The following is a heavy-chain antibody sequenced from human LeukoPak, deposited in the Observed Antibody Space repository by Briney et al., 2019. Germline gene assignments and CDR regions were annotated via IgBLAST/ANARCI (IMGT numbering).Heavy chain of an antibody. D-gene: IGHD7-27*01. CDR1: GFSFSNYA. CDR2: ISGSGGST. CDR3: AKASELGRGYFDY. V-gene: IGHV3-23*01. J-gene: IGHJ4*02. Sequence: GGSLRLSCAASGFSFSNYAMSWVRQAPGKGLEWVPVISGSGGSTNYADSVKGRFTISRDNSQNTLYVQMNSLRADDTAVYYCAKASELGRGYFDYWGQGTLVTVSS.